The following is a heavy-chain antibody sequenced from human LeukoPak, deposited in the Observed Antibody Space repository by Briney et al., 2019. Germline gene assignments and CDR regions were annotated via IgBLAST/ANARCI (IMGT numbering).Heavy chain of an antibody. Sequence: GSLRLSCAAPGFTFSSYAMSWVRQAPGKGLGWVSAISGSGGSTYYADSVKGRFTISRDNSKNTLYLQMNSLRAEDTAVYYCAKGRSIAARGFMVDYWGQGTLVTVSS. CDR3: AKGRSIAARGFMVDY. J-gene: IGHJ4*02. CDR2: ISGSGGST. D-gene: IGHD6-6*01. CDR1: GFTFSSYA. V-gene: IGHV3-23*01.